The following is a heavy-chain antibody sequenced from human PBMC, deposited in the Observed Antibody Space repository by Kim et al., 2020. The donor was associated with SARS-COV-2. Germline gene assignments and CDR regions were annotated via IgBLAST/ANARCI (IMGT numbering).Heavy chain of an antibody. Sequence: SETLSLTCTVSGGSISSYYWSWIRQPPGKGLEWIGYIYYSGSTNYNPSLKSRVTISVDTSKNQFSLKLSSVTAADTAVYYCARHLPYYYYGMDVWGQGTTVTVSS. V-gene: IGHV4-59*08. CDR1: GGSISSYY. CDR2: IYYSGST. CDR3: ARHLPYYYYGMDV. J-gene: IGHJ6*02.